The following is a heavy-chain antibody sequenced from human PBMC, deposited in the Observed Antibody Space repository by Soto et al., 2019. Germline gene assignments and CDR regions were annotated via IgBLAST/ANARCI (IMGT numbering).Heavy chain of an antibody. J-gene: IGHJ5*02. CDR1: GFTFENFA. V-gene: IGHV3-9*01. D-gene: IGHD2-15*01. Sequence: EMQLVESGGGLVQPGRSLRLSCAVSGFTFENFALHWVRQAPGKGLEWVSGIDWNSGTIAYADSVKGRFTPSRDSATSSLYLQLDGLRPKDTAFYYCAKASKVVTHGFDPWGQGTLVTVSS. CDR2: IDWNSGTI. CDR3: AKASKVVTHGFDP.